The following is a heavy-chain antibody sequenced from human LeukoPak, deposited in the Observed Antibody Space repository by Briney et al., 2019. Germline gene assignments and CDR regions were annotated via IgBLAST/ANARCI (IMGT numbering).Heavy chain of an antibody. D-gene: IGHD6-6*01. CDR2: INPSGGST. Sequence: ASVKVSCKASGYTFTSYYMHWVRQAPGQGLEWMGIINPSGGSTSYAQKFQGRVTMTRDMSTSTVYMELSSLRSEDTAVYYCARVAEYSSSWIGAFDIWGQGTMVTVSS. CDR3: ARVAEYSSSWIGAFDI. V-gene: IGHV1-46*01. CDR1: GYTFTSYY. J-gene: IGHJ3*02.